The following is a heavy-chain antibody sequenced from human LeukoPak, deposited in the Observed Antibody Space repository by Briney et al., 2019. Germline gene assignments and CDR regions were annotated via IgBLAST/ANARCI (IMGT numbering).Heavy chain of an antibody. CDR3: ARSPLPYGSKWSRNYFDY. CDR1: GYTFTSYY. V-gene: IGHV1-46*01. J-gene: IGHJ4*02. Sequence: ASVKVSCKASGYTFTSYYMHWVRQAPGQGLEWMGIINPSGGSTSYAQKFQGRVTMTRDTSTSTVYMELSSLRSEDTAVYYCARSPLPYGSKWSRNYFDYWGQGTLVTVSS. D-gene: IGHD2-15*01. CDR2: INPSGGST.